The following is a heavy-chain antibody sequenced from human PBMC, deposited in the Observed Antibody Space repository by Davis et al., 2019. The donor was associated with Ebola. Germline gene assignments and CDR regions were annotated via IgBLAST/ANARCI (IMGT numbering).Heavy chain of an antibody. CDR1: GFTLHDYG. J-gene: IGHJ6*04. CDR3: AKDLGSGIAFYGMDG. Sequence: GESLKISCAASGFTLHDYGMDWVRQAPGKGLEWVALISYDESNKDYADSVKGRFTISRDISKNTLFLQMNSLGAEDTAVYYCAKDLGSGIAFYGMDGWGKGTTVTVSS. CDR2: ISYDESNK. V-gene: IGHV3-30*18. D-gene: IGHD1-1*01.